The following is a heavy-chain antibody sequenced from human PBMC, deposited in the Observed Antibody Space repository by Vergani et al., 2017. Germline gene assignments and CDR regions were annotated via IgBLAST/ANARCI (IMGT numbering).Heavy chain of an antibody. D-gene: IGHD6-19*01. V-gene: IGHV3-15*01. CDR3: TTSKWLVRRNYYYYYGMDV. Sequence: EVQLVESGGGLVKPGGSLRLSCAASGFTFSNAWMSWVRQAPGKGLEWVGRIKSKTDGGKTDYAAPVKGRFTISRYDSKNTLYLQMNSLKTEDTAMYYCTTSKWLVRRNYYYYYGMDVWGQGTTVTVAS. CDR2: IKSKTDGGKT. J-gene: IGHJ6*02. CDR1: GFTFSNAW.